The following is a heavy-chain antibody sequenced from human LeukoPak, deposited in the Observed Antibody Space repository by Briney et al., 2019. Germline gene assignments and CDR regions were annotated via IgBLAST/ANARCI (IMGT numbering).Heavy chain of an antibody. Sequence: GGSLRLSCAASGFTFSNAWMSWVRQAPGKGLEWVGRIKSKTDGGTTDYAAPVKGRFTVSRDDSKNTLYLQMNSLKTEDTAVYYCTTDVVYAMLIDYWGQGTLVTVSS. CDR3: TTDVVYAMLIDY. D-gene: IGHD2-8*02. CDR2: IKSKTDGGTT. CDR1: GFTFSNAW. J-gene: IGHJ4*02. V-gene: IGHV3-15*01.